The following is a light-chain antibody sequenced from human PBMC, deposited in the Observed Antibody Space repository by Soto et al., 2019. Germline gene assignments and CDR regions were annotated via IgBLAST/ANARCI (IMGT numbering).Light chain of an antibody. Sequence: IRLKLSPGTLSLSPGERAALSCMASQSVSNNYLAWYQQKPGQAPRLLIYGASNRATGIPDRFSGSGSGTDFTLTISSLEPEDFAVYYCQQRSNWPRTFGQGTKVDIK. J-gene: IGKJ1*01. CDR3: QQRSNWPRT. V-gene: IGKV3D-20*02. CDR2: GAS. CDR1: QSVSNNY.